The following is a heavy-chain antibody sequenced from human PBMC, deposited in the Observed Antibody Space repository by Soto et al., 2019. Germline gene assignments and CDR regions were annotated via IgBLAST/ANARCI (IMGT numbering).Heavy chain of an antibody. J-gene: IGHJ5*02. CDR1: GYMFTSYG. CDR2: ISAYNGKT. V-gene: IGHV1-18*01. CDR3: ARDPSYSGDYRGWFGP. D-gene: IGHD1-26*01. Sequence: ASVKVSCKASGYMFTSYGITWVRQAPGQGLEWMGWISAYNGKTQYAQQLQGRLTLTTDTPTSTAYMELRSLRSDDTAVYYCARDPSYSGDYRGWFGPWGQGTLITVSS.